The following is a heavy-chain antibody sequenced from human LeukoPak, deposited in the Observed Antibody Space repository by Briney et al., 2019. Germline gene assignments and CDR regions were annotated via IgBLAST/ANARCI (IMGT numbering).Heavy chain of an antibody. CDR3: ASSHPLGSNNDYYTPFDY. CDR1: GGSITNYY. Sequence: SETLSLTCSVSGGSITNYYWSWIQQPPGKGLEWIGYLYYSGDTNYNPSLKSRVTISVDTSKNQFSLSLSSVTAADTAVYYCASSHPLGSNNDYYTPFDYWGQGTLVTVSS. V-gene: IGHV4-59*01. D-gene: IGHD3-3*01. CDR2: LYYSGDT. J-gene: IGHJ4*02.